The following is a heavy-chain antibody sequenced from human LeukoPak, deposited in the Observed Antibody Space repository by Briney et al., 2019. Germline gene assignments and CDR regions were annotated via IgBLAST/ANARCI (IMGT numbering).Heavy chain of an antibody. D-gene: IGHD4-23*01. J-gene: IGHJ4*02. CDR1: GGSISSYY. CDR2: IYHTGST. Sequence: SETLSLTCTVSGGSISSYYWSWIRQPPGKGLEWIGYIYHTGSTNYNPSLKSRVTISVDTSKNQFSLELSSVTAADTAVYYCARVGFGNTPHPIDYWGQGTLVTVSS. V-gene: IGHV4-59*01. CDR3: ARVGFGNTPHPIDY.